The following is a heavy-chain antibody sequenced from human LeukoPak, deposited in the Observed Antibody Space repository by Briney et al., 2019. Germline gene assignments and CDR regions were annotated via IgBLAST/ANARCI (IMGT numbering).Heavy chain of an antibody. Sequence: GGSLRLSCAASGFTFSSYGMHWVRQAPGKGLEWVAVIWYDGSNKYYADSVKGRFTISRDNSKNTLYLQMNSLRAEDTAVYYCARDGHYDILTGYFQDWGQGTLVTVSS. CDR1: GFTFSSYG. V-gene: IGHV3-33*01. CDR2: IWYDGSNK. D-gene: IGHD3-9*01. CDR3: ARDGHYDILTGYFQD. J-gene: IGHJ1*01.